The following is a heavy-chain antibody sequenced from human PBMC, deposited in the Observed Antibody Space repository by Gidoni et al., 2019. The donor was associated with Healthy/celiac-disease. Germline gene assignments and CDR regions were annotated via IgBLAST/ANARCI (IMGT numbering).Heavy chain of an antibody. CDR2: IDWDDDK. CDR3: ARIQLGYYYYYGMDV. J-gene: IGHJ6*02. D-gene: IGHD1-1*01. CDR1: GFSLSTSGMC. V-gene: IGHV2-70*01. Sequence: QFTLRESGPALVKPTQTLTLTCTFSGFSLSTSGMCVSWIRQPPGKALEWLALIDWDDDKYYSTSLKTRLTISKDTSKNQVVLTMTNMDPVDTATYYCARIQLGYYYYYGMDVWGQGTTVTVSS.